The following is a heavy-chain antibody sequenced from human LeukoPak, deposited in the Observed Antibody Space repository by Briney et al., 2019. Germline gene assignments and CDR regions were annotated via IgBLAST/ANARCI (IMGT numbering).Heavy chain of an antibody. J-gene: IGHJ4*02. CDR3: GRVSESLVNGGVSRSFDN. CDR2: IKQDGSEK. CDR1: GFTFSSYW. D-gene: IGHD3-16*01. V-gene: IGHV3-7*03. Sequence: GGSLRLSCAASGFTFSSYWMSWVRQAPGKGLEWVANIKQDGSEKCYVDSVKGRFTISRDNAKNSLYLQMNSLRAEDTAVYYCGRVSESLVNGGVSRSFDNWGQGTLVTVSS.